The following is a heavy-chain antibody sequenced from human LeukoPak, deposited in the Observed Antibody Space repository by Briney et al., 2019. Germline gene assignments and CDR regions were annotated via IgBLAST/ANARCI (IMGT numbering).Heavy chain of an antibody. CDR1: GFTFSTYS. Sequence: GGSLRLSCAASGFTFSTYSMNWVRQAPGKGLEWVSSISSSSGYIYYADSVKGRFTISRDNAKNSLFLQMNSLRAEDTAVYYCARGWGDYHFDYWGQGTLVTVSS. CDR2: ISSSSGYI. D-gene: IGHD4-17*01. J-gene: IGHJ4*02. V-gene: IGHV3-21*01. CDR3: ARGWGDYHFDY.